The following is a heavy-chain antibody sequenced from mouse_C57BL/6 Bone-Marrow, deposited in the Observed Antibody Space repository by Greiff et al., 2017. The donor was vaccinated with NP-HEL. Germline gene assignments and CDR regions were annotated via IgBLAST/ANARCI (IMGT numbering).Heavy chain of an antibody. CDR2: ISNGGGST. D-gene: IGHD1-1*01. CDR1: GFTFSDYY. J-gene: IGHJ1*03. CDR3: ARPNYYGSSHWYFDV. V-gene: IGHV5-12*01. Sequence: EVMLVESGGGLVQPGGSLKLSCAASGFTFSDYYMYWVRQTPEKRLERVAYISNGGGSTYYPDTVKGRFTISRDNAKNTLYLQMSRLKSEDTAMYYCARPNYYGSSHWYFDVWGTGTTVTVSS.